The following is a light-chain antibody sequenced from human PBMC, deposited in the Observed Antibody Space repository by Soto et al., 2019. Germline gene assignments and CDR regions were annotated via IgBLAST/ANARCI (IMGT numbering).Light chain of an antibody. CDR3: QQYGSSPRT. CDR1: QSVSSNY. CDR2: GAS. V-gene: IGKV3-20*01. J-gene: IGKJ4*01. Sequence: EIVLTQSPGTLSLSPGEKATLSCRASQSVSSNYLAWHQQKPGQAPRLLIYGASSRATGIPDRFSGSGSGTDFTLTISRLEPEDFAVYYCQQYGSSPRTFGGGTKVEI.